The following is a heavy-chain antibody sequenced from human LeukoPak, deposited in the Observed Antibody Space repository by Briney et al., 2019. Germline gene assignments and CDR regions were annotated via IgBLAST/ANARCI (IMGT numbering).Heavy chain of an antibody. CDR1: GFTFSSYS. D-gene: IGHD3-10*01. Sequence: GGSLRLSCAASGFTFSSYSMNWVRQAPGKGLEWVSSISSSSSYIYYADSVKGRFTISRDNAKNSLYLQMNSLRAEDTAVYYCARTGLLWFGIFSYFDYWGQGTLVTVSS. V-gene: IGHV3-21*01. J-gene: IGHJ4*02. CDR3: ARTGLLWFGIFSYFDY. CDR2: ISSSSSYI.